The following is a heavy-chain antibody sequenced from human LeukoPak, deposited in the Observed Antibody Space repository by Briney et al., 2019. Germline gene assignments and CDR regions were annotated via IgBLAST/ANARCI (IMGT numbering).Heavy chain of an antibody. CDR3: AKDAPPKRLYLLAY. CDR2: ISSSSSTI. J-gene: IGHJ4*02. CDR1: GFTFSSYS. Sequence: GGSLRLSCAASGFTFSSYSMNWVRQAPGKGLEWVSYISSSSSTIYYADSVKGRFTISRDNAKNSLYLQMNSLRAEDTAVYYCAKDAPPKRLYLLAYWGQGTLVTVSS. D-gene: IGHD2-8*01. V-gene: IGHV3-48*01.